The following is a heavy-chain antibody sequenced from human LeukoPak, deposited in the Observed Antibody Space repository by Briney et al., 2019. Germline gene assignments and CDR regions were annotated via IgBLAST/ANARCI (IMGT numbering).Heavy chain of an antibody. J-gene: IGHJ1*01. CDR3: AREGNVEYFQH. V-gene: IGHV3-23*01. CDR1: GFPFSSYA. Sequence: GGSLRLSCAASGFPFSSYAMGWVRQAPGKGLEWVSSIRGNGERTFYADSVKGRFTISRDNSKNTLYLQMNSLRAEDTAVYYCAREGNVEYFQHWGQGTLVTVSS. CDR2: IRGNGERT. D-gene: IGHD1-1*01.